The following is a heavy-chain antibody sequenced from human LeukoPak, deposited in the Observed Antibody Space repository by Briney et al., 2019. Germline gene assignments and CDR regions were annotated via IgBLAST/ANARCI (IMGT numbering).Heavy chain of an antibody. V-gene: IGHV1-8*01. D-gene: IGHD6-6*01. CDR1: GYTFTSYG. J-gene: IGHJ4*02. CDR2: MNPNSGNT. CDR3: ARGLTAARRYYFDY. Sequence: ASVKVSCKASGYTFTSYGINWVRQATGQGLEWMGWMNPNSGNTGYAQKFQGRVTMTRNTSISTAYMELSSLRSEDTAVYYCARGLTAARRYYFDYWGQGTLVTVSS.